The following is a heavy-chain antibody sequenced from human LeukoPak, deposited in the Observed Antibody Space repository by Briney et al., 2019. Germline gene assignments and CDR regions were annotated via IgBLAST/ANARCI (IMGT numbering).Heavy chain of an antibody. CDR3: AKCILTGYYKGYMDV. D-gene: IGHD3-9*01. Sequence: GGSLRLSCAASGFTFSSHGMSWVRQAPGKGLEWVSAISGSGGSTYYAGSVKGRFTIPRNNSKNTLYLQINSLRAEDTAVYYCAKCILTGYYKGYMDVWGKGTTVTISS. V-gene: IGHV3-23*01. J-gene: IGHJ6*03. CDR2: ISGSGGST. CDR1: GFTFSSHG.